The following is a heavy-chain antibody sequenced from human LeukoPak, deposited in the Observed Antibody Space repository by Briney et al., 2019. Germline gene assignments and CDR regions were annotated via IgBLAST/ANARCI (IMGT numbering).Heavy chain of an antibody. CDR3: ARGSYGDYDY. CDR1: GFTFSSYG. D-gene: IGHD4-17*01. CDR2: IRFDGANK. Sequence: PGGSLRLSCAASGFTFSSYGMHWVRQAPGKGLEWVAFIRFDGANKYYADSVKGRFTISRDNAKNSLFLQMNSLRAEDTAVYYCARGSYGDYDYWGQGTLVTVSS. V-gene: IGHV3-30*02. J-gene: IGHJ4*02.